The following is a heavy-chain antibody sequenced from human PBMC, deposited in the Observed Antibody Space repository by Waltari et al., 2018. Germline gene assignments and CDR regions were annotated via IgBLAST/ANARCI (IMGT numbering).Heavy chain of an antibody. Sequence: QVQLVQSGAEVKKPGASVKVSCKASGYTFTSYAMHWVRQAPGQRLEWMGWINAGNGNTKYSQKFQGRVTITRDTAASTAYMELSSLRSEDTAVYYCARDKADTYYDSSGFFDYWGQGTLVTVSS. CDR3: ARDKADTYYDSSGFFDY. V-gene: IGHV1-3*01. D-gene: IGHD3-22*01. CDR1: GYTFTSYA. J-gene: IGHJ4*02. CDR2: INAGNGNT.